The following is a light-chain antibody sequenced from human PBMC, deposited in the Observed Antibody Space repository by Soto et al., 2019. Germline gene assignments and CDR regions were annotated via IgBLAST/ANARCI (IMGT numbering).Light chain of an antibody. Sequence: EIVLTQSPGTLSLSPGERATLSCRASQSVSSSYLAWYQQKPGQAPRLLIYGASSRATGIPDRFSGSGSGTDFPLTISRLEPADFAVYYCQPYGSSPGTFGQGTKVEIK. V-gene: IGKV3-20*01. CDR1: QSVSSSY. J-gene: IGKJ1*01. CDR3: QPYGSSPGT. CDR2: GAS.